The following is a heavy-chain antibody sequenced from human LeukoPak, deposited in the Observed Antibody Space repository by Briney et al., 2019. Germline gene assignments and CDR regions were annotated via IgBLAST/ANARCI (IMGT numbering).Heavy chain of an antibody. Sequence: GGSLRLSCAASGFTFSSYAMHWVRQAPGKGLEWVAVISYDGSNKYYADSVKGRLTISRDNSKNTLYLQMNSLRAEDTAVYYCARDKHIVVVTAIVDYWGQGTLVTVSS. CDR1: GFTFSSYA. D-gene: IGHD2-21*02. CDR2: ISYDGSNK. J-gene: IGHJ4*02. V-gene: IGHV3-30*01. CDR3: ARDKHIVVVTAIVDY.